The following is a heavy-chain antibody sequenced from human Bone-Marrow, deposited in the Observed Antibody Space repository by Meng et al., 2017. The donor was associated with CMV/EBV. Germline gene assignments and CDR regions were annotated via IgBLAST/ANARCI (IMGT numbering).Heavy chain of an antibody. CDR2: IAYDGSNN. CDR1: GFTCSSYA. V-gene: IGHV3-30*04. Sequence: GGSLRLSCAASGFTCSSYAMHWVRHAPGKGLEWVAVIAYDGSNNYHADSVKGRFTISRDNAKNSLYLQVDSLSAEDTAVYYCARDPSGVRGSNAAFDIWGQGRLVAVSS. D-gene: IGHD2-8*01. J-gene: IGHJ3*02. CDR3: ARDPSGVRGSNAAFDI.